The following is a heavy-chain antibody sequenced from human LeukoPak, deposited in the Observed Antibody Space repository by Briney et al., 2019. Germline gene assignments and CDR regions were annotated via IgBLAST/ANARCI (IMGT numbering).Heavy chain of an antibody. Sequence: SETLSLTCAVYGGSFSGYYWSWIRQPPGKGLEWIGEINHSGSTNYNPSLKSRVTISVDTSKNQFSLKLNSVTAADTAVYYCARLPGYYYGSGSPDWGQGTLVTVSS. V-gene: IGHV4-34*01. CDR2: INHSGST. CDR3: ARLPGYYYGSGSPD. D-gene: IGHD3-10*01. J-gene: IGHJ4*02. CDR1: GGSFSGYY.